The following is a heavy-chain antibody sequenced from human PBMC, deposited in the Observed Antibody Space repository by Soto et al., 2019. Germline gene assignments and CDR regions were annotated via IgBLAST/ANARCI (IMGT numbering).Heavy chain of an antibody. D-gene: IGHD6-13*01. CDR1: GYTFTSYG. Sequence: ASVKVSCKASGYTFTSYGVHWVRQAPGQRLEWMGWINTGNGFTKYSQEFQDRVTITRDTSATTAYMELSSLRSEDTAVYYCAREESAAVYNDYWGQGTLVTVSS. J-gene: IGHJ4*02. CDR3: AREESAAVYNDY. V-gene: IGHV1-3*04. CDR2: INTGNGFT.